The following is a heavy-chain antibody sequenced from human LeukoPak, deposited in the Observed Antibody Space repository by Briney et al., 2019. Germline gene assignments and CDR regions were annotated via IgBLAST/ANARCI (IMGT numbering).Heavy chain of an antibody. J-gene: IGHJ6*04. CDR2: IRSKANSYAT. D-gene: IGHD1-1*01. CDR1: GFNFSGSA. Sequence: GGSLRLSCAASGFNFSGSAMHWVRQASGKGLDWVGRIRSKANSYATAYAASVKGRFTISRDDSKNTAYLQMNSLKTEDTAVYYCRGTTGTTGLRDVWGKGTTVTISS. CDR3: RGTTGTTGLRDV. V-gene: IGHV3-73*01.